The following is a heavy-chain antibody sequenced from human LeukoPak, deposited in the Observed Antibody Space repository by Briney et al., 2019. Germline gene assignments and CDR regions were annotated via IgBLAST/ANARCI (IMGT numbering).Heavy chain of an antibody. CDR1: AFTFSSYS. CDR3: VLWFGELGGFDY. Sequence: TGGSLRLSCAASAFTFSSYSMNWVRQAPGKGLEWVSSISSSSSYIYYADSVKGRFTISRDNAKNSLYLQMNSLRAEDTAVYYCVLWFGELGGFDYWGQGTLVTVSS. J-gene: IGHJ4*02. V-gene: IGHV3-21*01. CDR2: ISSSSSYI. D-gene: IGHD3-10*01.